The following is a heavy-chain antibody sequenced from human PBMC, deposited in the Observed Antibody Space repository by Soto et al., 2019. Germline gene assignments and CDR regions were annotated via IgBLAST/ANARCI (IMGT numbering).Heavy chain of an antibody. J-gene: IGHJ6*02. CDR3: ARDPKYFYYGMDV. CDR1: VFTFSDYY. V-gene: IGHV3-11*01. Sequence: GGSLLLSCAASVFTFSDYYMSWIRQAPGKGLEWVSYISGSGNTIYYADSVRGRLTISRDNAKNSLYLQMNSLRAEDTAVYYCARDPKYFYYGMDVWGQGTTVTVSS. CDR2: ISGSGNTI.